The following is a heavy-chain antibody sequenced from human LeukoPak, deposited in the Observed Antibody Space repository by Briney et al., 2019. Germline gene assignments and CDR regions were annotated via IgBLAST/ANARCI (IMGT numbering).Heavy chain of an antibody. J-gene: IGHJ4*02. V-gene: IGHV4-39*01. D-gene: IGHD3-10*01. CDR2: INYGGTT. CDR3: ARLQGSGRPPFDY. CDR1: VGSITSRGYY. Sequence: SETLSLTCTVSVGSITSRGYYWSWIRQPPGKGLEWIGTINYGGTTSYNPSLTSRVTISVDTSKNQFSLKLSSVTAADTAVYYCARLQGSGRPPFDYWGQGTLVTVSS.